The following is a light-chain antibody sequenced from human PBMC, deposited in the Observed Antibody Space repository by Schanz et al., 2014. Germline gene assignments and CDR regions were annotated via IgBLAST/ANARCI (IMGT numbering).Light chain of an antibody. CDR2: DVS. CDR1: SSDVGGYKY. CDR3: SSYTSSSSPWV. J-gene: IGLJ3*02. V-gene: IGLV2-14*01. Sequence: QSALTQPASVSGSLGQSITISCTGTSSDVGGYKYVSWYQQHPGKAPKLMIYDVSNRPSGVSNRFSGSKSGNTASLTISGLQAEDEADYYCSSYTSSSSPWVFGGGTKVTVL.